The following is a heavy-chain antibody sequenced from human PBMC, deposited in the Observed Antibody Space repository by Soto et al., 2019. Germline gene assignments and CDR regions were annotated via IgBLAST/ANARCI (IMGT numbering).Heavy chain of an antibody. V-gene: IGHV3-15*01. CDR1: GFTFSNAW. CDR2: IKSKTDGGTT. Sequence: GGSLRLSCAASGFTFSNAWMSWVRQAPGKGLEWVGRIKSKTDGGTTDYAAPVTGRFTIARDDSKNTLYLQRNSLKTEDTAVSSCSTFHPGYCSSGSYYYYGMDVWGQGTTVTVSS. D-gene: IGHD6-6*01. CDR3: STFHPGYCSSGSYYYYGMDV. J-gene: IGHJ6*02.